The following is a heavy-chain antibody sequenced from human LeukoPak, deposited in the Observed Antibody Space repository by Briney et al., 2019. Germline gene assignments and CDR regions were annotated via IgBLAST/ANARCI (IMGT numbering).Heavy chain of an antibody. CDR3: ARSRSTSSAPYYYYYMDV. CDR1: GFNFSSYA. D-gene: IGHD2-2*01. V-gene: IGHV3-30*01. CDR2: ISYDGSNK. Sequence: TGGSLRLSCAASGFNFSSYAMHWVRQAPGKGLEWVAVISYDGSNKYYADSVKGRFTISRDNSKNTLYLQMNSLRAEDTAVYYCARSRSTSSAPYYYYYMDVWGKGTTVTVSS. J-gene: IGHJ6*03.